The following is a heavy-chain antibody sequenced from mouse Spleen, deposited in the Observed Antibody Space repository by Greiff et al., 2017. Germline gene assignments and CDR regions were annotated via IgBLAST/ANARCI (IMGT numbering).Heavy chain of an antibody. CDR1: GYTFTSYW. CDR3: ARGMILYFDY. J-gene: IGHJ2*01. Sequence: VKLMESGAELVMPGASVKLSCKASGYTFTSYWMHWVKQRPGQGLEWIGEIDPSDSYTNYNQKFKGKATLTVDKSSSTAYMQLSSLTSEDSAVYYCARGMILYFDYWGQGTTLTVSS. V-gene: IGHV1-69*01. CDR2: IDPSDSYT. D-gene: IGHD2-4*01.